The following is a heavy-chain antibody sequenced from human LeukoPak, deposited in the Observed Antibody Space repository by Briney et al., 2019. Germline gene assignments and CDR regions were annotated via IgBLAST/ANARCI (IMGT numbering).Heavy chain of an antibody. CDR1: GYTFTSYD. CDR2: MNPNSGNT. CDR3: ARIAAAGTGGYYYYYYMDV. V-gene: IGHV1-8*01. Sequence: ASVKVSCKASGYTFTSYDINWVRQATGQGLEWMGWMNPNSGNTGYVQKFQGRVTMTRNTSISTAYMELSSLRSEDTAVYYCARIAAAGTGGYYYYYYMDVWGKGTTVTVSS. D-gene: IGHD6-13*01. J-gene: IGHJ6*03.